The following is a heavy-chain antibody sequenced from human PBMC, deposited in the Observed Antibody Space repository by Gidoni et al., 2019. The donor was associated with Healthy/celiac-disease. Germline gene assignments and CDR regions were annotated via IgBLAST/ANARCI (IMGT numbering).Heavy chain of an antibody. V-gene: IGHV5-51*01. CDR1: GYSFTSYW. J-gene: IGHJ4*02. D-gene: IGHD6-13*01. CDR2: IYPGDSDT. CDR3: ARHHRDPNSSSILIDY. Sequence: EVQLVQSGAEVKKPGESLKISCKGSGYSFTSYWIGWVRQMPGKGLEWMGIIYPGDSDTRYGPSFQGQVTISADKSISTAYLQWSSLKASDTAMYYCARHHRDPNSSSILIDYWGQGTLVTVSS.